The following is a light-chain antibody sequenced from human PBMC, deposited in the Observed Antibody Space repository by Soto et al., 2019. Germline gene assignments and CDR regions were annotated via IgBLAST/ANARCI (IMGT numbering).Light chain of an antibody. J-gene: IGKJ2*01. V-gene: IGKV3-20*01. Sequence: EVVLTRSPDTLSLSPGDRATLSCGASQSVSRSFLAWYQQKPGQAPRLLIYGASNRATGIPDRFSGSGSGTDFTLTISRLEPEDFAVYYCQQYGSSPLYSFGQGTKLEIK. CDR3: QQYGSSPLYS. CDR2: GAS. CDR1: QSVSRSF.